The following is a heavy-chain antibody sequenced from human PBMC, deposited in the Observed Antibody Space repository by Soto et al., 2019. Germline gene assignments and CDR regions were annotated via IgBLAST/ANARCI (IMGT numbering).Heavy chain of an antibody. CDR2: IIPILGIA. D-gene: IGHD3-3*01. V-gene: IGHV1-69*02. J-gene: IGHJ5*02. CDR3: ARGLEWSWSLDP. Sequence: ASVKVSCKASGGTFSSYTISWVRQAPGQGLEWMGRIIPILGIANYAQKFQGRVTITADKSTSTAYMELSSLRSEDTAMYYCARGLEWSWSLDPWGQGTLVTVSS. CDR1: GGTFSSYT.